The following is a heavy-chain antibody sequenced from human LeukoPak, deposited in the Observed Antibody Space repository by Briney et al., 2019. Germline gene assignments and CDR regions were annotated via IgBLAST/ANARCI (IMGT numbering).Heavy chain of an antibody. J-gene: IGHJ4*02. CDR2: ISPYSGAT. V-gene: IGHV1-2*06. D-gene: IGHD4-17*01. CDR3: ARTLTTATWDY. Sequence: ASVKVSCKASGYTFTEYYLNWVRQAPGQGLEWMGRISPYSGATHYAQIFQGRVTMTRDTSISTAYMEVSSLRSDDSAVYFCARTLTTATWDYWGQGTLVTVSS. CDR1: GYTFTEYY.